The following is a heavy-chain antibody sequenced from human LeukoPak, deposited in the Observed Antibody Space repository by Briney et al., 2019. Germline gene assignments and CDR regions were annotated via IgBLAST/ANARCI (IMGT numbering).Heavy chain of an antibody. V-gene: IGHV6-1*01. Sequence: SQTLSLTPALSVDSVSINSAAWNWVRQSPERGLEWLGRTFYRSKWYNEYAVSVKGRITINPDTSKNQFSLQVNSVTPDDTAVYYCARGVERIDYWGQGTLVTVSS. CDR3: ARGVERIDY. J-gene: IGHJ4*02. CDR1: VDSVSINSAA. D-gene: IGHD1-1*01. CDR2: TFYRSKWYN.